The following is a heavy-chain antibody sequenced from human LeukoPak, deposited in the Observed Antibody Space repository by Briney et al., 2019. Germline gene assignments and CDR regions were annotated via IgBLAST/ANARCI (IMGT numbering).Heavy chain of an antibody. J-gene: IGHJ4*02. CDR2: INHSGST. Sequence: SETLSLTCAVYGGSFSGYYWSWICQSPGKGLEWIGEINHSGSTNYNPSLKSRVTISVDTSKNQFSLKLSSVTAADTAVYYCARGPMITFGGVIGNFDYWGQGTLVTVSS. V-gene: IGHV4-34*01. D-gene: IGHD3-16*02. CDR3: ARGPMITFGGVIGNFDY. CDR1: GGSFSGYY.